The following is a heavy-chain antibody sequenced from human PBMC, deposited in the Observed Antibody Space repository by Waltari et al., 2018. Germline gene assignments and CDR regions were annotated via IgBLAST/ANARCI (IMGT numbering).Heavy chain of an antibody. CDR3: AKNGATHYYFDY. Sequence: QVQLVESGGGVVQPGGSLRLSCAASGFTFSSYGMHWVRQAPGKGLEWVAFIRYDGSNKYYADSVKGRFTISRDNSKNTLYLQMNSLRDEDTAVYYCAKNGATHYYFDYWGQGTLVTVSS. J-gene: IGHJ4*02. D-gene: IGHD1-26*01. V-gene: IGHV3-30*02. CDR1: GFTFSSYG. CDR2: IRYDGSNK.